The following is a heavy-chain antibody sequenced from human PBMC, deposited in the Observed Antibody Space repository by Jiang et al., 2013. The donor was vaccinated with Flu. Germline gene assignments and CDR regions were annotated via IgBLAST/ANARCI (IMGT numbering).Heavy chain of an antibody. CDR1: GGSISSYH. Sequence: PGLVKPSETLSLTCTVYGGSISSYHWSWMRQSPGKGLEWIGNVYYSGTTNYNPSLKSRVSISVDTSKNQFSLKLSSVTSADTAVYYCARDASGGYNWFDPWGQGNPGHRLL. CDR3: ARDASGGYNWFDP. V-gene: IGHV4-59*01. D-gene: IGHD3-22*01. J-gene: IGHJ5*02. CDR2: VYYSGTT.